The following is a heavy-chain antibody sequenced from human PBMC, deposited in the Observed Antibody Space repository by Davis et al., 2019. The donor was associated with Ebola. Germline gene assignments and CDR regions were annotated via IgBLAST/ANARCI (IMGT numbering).Heavy chain of an antibody. CDR1: GFTFSSYS. Sequence: GESLKISCAASGFTFSSYSMNWVRQAPGKGLEWVANIKQDGSEKYYVDSVKGRFTISRDNAKNSLYLQMNSLRAEDTAVYYCARDHFYGDEIIYYYYGMDVWGQGTTVTVSS. CDR3: ARDHFYGDEIIYYYYGMDV. D-gene: IGHD4-17*01. J-gene: IGHJ6*02. V-gene: IGHV3-7*03. CDR2: IKQDGSEK.